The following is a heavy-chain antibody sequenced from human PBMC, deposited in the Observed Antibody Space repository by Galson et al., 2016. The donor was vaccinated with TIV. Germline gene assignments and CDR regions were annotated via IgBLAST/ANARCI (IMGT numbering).Heavy chain of an antibody. J-gene: IGHJ3*01. Sequence: PALVKPTQNLTLTCSFTGFSLSPTVVGAGWIRQPSGAALEWLGIIYWDDDKRYGPSLNNRLTLTGDTSKNQVVLTMTNLDPVDTCTYFCAHIRITLIPDAFYVWGQGTVVTVSS. V-gene: IGHV2-5*05. CDR1: GFSLSPTVVG. D-gene: IGHD2/OR15-2a*01. CDR3: AHIRITLIPDAFYV. CDR2: IYWDDDK.